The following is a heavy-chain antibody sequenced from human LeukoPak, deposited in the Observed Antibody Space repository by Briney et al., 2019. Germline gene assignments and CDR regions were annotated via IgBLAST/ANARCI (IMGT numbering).Heavy chain of an antibody. J-gene: IGHJ5*02. CDR3: ARVGVYSNYVALRDYNWFDP. Sequence: GGSLRLSCAASGFTFSSYSMNWVRQAPGKGLEWVSSISSSSSYIYYADSVKGRFTISRDNAKNSLYLQMNSLRAEDTAVYYCARVGVYSNYVALRDYNWFDPWGQGTLVTVSS. V-gene: IGHV3-21*01. D-gene: IGHD4-11*01. CDR2: ISSSSSYI. CDR1: GFTFSSYS.